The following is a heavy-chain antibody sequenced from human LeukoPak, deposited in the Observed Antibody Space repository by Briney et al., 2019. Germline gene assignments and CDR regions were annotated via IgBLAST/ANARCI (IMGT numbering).Heavy chain of an antibody. Sequence: PGGSLKISCAASGFTFSTYAMSWIRQAPGKGLEWVSAISSGGGNTDYADSVKGRFTISRDNSKNTVFLQMNSLRAEDTAVYYCAKQDQIQLGSFDYWGQGTLVTVSS. CDR3: AKQDQIQLGSFDY. J-gene: IGHJ4*02. CDR2: ISSGGGNT. D-gene: IGHD5-18*01. CDR1: GFTFSTYA. V-gene: IGHV3-23*01.